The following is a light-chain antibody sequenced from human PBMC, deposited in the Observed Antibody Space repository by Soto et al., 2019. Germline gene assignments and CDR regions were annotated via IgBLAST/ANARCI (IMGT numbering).Light chain of an antibody. CDR3: QSYDTSNLWV. Sequence: NFMLTQPHSVSESPGKTVTISCTRSSGSIGSNYVQWYQQRPGSAPTTVIYEDDQRPSGVPDRFSGSIDTSSNSASLTISGLKTEDEADYYCQSYDTSNLWVFGGGTQLTVL. J-gene: IGLJ3*02. CDR2: EDD. CDR1: SGSIGSNY. V-gene: IGLV6-57*04.